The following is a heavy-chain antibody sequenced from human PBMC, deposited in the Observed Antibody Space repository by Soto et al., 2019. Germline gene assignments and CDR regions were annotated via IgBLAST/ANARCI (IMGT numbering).Heavy chain of an antibody. V-gene: IGHV3-7*01. CDR2: IKEDGSDM. Sequence: GGSLRLSCAASGSTFSSYWMSWVRQAPGKGLEWVANIKEDGSDMYYVDSVKGRFTISRDNAKNSLYLQMNSLRAEDTAVYYCATEVWVYYDFWSGYSDYWGQGTLVTVSS. CDR1: GSTFSSYW. CDR3: ATEVWVYYDFWSGYSDY. D-gene: IGHD3-3*01. J-gene: IGHJ4*02.